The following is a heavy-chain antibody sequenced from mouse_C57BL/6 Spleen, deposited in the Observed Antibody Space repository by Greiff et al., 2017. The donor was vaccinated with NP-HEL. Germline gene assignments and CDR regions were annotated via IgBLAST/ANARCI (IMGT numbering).Heavy chain of an antibody. Sequence: QVHVKQSGAELARPGASVKMSCKASGYTFTSYTMHWVKQRPGQGLEWIGYINPSSGYTKYNQKFKDKATLTADKSSSTAYMQLSSLTSEDSAVYYCARDGGYDYDEDYAMDYWGQGTSVTVSS. J-gene: IGHJ4*01. CDR3: ARDGGYDYDEDYAMDY. D-gene: IGHD2-4*01. CDR2: INPSSGYT. CDR1: GYTFTSYT. V-gene: IGHV1-4*01.